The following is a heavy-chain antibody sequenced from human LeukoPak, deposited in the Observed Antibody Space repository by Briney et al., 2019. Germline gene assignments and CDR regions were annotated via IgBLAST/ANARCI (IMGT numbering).Heavy chain of an antibody. V-gene: IGHV3-48*03. J-gene: IGHJ4*02. Sequence: PGGSLRLSCATSGFTFSTYDMHWVRLAPGKGLEWLSCISSRSGTRFYADSVKGRFTISRDIAKNTLYLQMNSLRDEDTALYYCVRELLVSSIGEGFDQWGQGTLVTVSS. CDR2: ISSRSGTR. CDR3: VRELLVSSIGEGFDQ. D-gene: IGHD2-8*01. CDR1: GFTFSTYD.